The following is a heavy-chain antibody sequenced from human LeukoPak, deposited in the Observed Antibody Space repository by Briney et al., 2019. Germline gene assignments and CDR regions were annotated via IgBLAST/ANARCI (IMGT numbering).Heavy chain of an antibody. J-gene: IGHJ4*02. CDR3: ARVQYCSGGSCYNLRLFDH. Sequence: PSETLSLTCTVSGDSINTGDHYWGWIRQTPGKGLEWSGYIYHSGTTYYNPSVKSRISISVDTSKNQFSLNLNSVTAADTAVYYCARVQYCSGGSCYNLRLFDHWGRGTLVTVSS. V-gene: IGHV4-30-4*08. D-gene: IGHD2-15*01. CDR1: GDSINTGDHY. CDR2: IYHSGTT.